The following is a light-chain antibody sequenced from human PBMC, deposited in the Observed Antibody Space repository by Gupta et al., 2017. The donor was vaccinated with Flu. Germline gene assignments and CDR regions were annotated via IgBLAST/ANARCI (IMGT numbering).Light chain of an antibody. CDR2: GNN. CDR3: QSYDNSFWV. Sequence: QSELTQPPSVSGAPGQRVTISCTGSGSNIGAGYDVHWYRHRPGTAPQLLILGNNNRPAGVPDRFSGSKSGASASLAITVLQAEDEADYYCQSYDNSFWVFGGGTKLTVL. CDR1: GSNIGAGYD. J-gene: IGLJ3*02. V-gene: IGLV1-40*01.